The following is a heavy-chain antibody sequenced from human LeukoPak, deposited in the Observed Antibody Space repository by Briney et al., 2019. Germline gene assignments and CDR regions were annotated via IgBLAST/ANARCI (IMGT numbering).Heavy chain of an antibody. D-gene: IGHD4-11*01. CDR2: IYHSGRT. CDR1: GGSFSGFY. V-gene: IGHV4-59*08. CDR3: ARHPAVTSLDF. J-gene: IGHJ4*02. Sequence: PSETLSLTCAVYGGSFSGFYWGWIRQPPGKGLQWIGNIYHSGRTHYNPSLKSRVTISVDTSTNNFSLKLNSVTAADTAIYYCARHPAVTSLDFWGQGILVTVSS.